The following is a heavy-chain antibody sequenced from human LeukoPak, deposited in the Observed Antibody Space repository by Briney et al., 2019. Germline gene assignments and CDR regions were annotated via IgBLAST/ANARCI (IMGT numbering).Heavy chain of an antibody. V-gene: IGHV3-64D*06. CDR2: ISSNGGNT. D-gene: IGHD6-19*01. J-gene: IGHJ4*02. CDR3: YVSGWTEDIDN. Sequence: PGGSLRLSCSASGFTFSSYTMHWVRQAPGQGLEYVSGISSNGGNTYFADSVKGRFTISRDNSKNTLYLQMSSLRGEDTAVYYCYVSGWTEDIDNWGQGTLVTVSS. CDR1: GFTFSSYT.